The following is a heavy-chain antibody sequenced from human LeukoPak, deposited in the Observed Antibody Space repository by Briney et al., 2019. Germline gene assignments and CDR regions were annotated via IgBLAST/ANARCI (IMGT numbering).Heavy chain of an antibody. CDR3: ARIGYSSSCTDY. Sequence: GGSLRLSCAASGFTVSSNYMSWVRQAPGKGLEWVANIKQDGSQKYYVDSVKGRFTISRDNAKNSVYLQMNSLRAGDTGVYYCARIGYSSSCTDYWGQGTLVTVSS. D-gene: IGHD2-2*01. CDR2: IKQDGSQK. V-gene: IGHV3-7*01. CDR1: GFTVSSNY. J-gene: IGHJ4*02.